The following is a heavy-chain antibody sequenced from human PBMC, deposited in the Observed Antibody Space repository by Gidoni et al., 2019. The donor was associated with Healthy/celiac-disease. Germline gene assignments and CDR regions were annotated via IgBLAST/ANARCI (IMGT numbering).Heavy chain of an antibody. CDR2: MNPNSGNK. J-gene: IGHJ6*02. CDR1: GYTFTSYD. D-gene: IGHD2-2*01. CDR3: ARGRYCSSTSCYFYYYGMDV. Sequence: QVQLVQSGAEVKKPGASVKVSCTASGYTFTSYDINWVRQATGQGLEWMGWMNPNSGNKGYAQKFQGRVTMTRNTSISTAYMELSSLRSEDTAVYYCARGRYCSSTSCYFYYYGMDVWGQGTTVTVSS. V-gene: IGHV1-8*01.